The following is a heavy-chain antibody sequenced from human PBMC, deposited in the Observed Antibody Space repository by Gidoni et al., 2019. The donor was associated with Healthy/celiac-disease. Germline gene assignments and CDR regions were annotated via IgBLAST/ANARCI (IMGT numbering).Heavy chain of an antibody. D-gene: IGHD2-2*02. J-gene: IGHJ4*02. CDR3: AKDLEYCSSTSCYMAFDY. Sequence: QVQLVESGGGVVQPGRSLRLSCAASGFTFSSYGMHWVRQAPGKGLEWVAVISYDGSNKYYADSVKGRFTISRDNSKNTLYLQMNSLRAEDTAVYYCAKDLEYCSSTSCYMAFDYWGQGTLVTVSS. CDR2: ISYDGSNK. CDR1: GFTFSSYG. V-gene: IGHV3-30*18.